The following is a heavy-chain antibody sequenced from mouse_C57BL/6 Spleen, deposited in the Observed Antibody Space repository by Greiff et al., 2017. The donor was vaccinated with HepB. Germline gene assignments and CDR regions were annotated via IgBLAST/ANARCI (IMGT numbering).Heavy chain of an antibody. J-gene: IGHJ2*01. Sequence: EVKVVESGGGLVKPGGSLKLSCAASGFTFSSYAMSWVRQTPEKRLEWVATISDGGSYTYYPDNVKGRFTISRDNAKNNLYLQMSHLKSEDTAMYYCATVVATSYYFDYWGQGTTLTVSS. V-gene: IGHV5-4*03. CDR3: ATVVATSYYFDY. CDR2: ISDGGSYT. D-gene: IGHD1-1*01. CDR1: GFTFSSYA.